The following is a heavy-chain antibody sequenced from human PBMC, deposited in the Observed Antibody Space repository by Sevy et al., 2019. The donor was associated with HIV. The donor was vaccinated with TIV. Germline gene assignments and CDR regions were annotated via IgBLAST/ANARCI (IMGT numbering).Heavy chain of an antibody. CDR3: ASAYGDYEDY. D-gene: IGHD4-17*01. CDR2: ISGSGAAT. J-gene: IGHJ4*02. Sequence: GGSLRPSCAASGFTFSRYVMNWVRQAPGKGREWVSTISGSGAATYYADSVKGRFTISRDNSKNALYLQMNSLRAEDTAVYYCASAYGDYEDYWGQGTLVTVSS. CDR1: GFTFSRYV. V-gene: IGHV3-23*01.